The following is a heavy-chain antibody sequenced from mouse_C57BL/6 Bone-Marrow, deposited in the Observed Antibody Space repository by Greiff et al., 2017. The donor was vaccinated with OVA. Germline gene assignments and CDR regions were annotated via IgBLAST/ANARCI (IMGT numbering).Heavy chain of an antibody. D-gene: IGHD1-1*01. CDR1: GYTFTSYW. CDR2: IYPGSGST. V-gene: IGHV1-55*01. J-gene: IGHJ2*01. CDR3: ARRDYYGSSLDY. Sequence: VQLQQPGAELVKPGASVKMSCKASGYTFTSYWITWVKQRPGQGLEWIGDIYPGSGSTNYNEKFKSKATLTVDTSSSTAYMQLSSLTSEDSAVYYCARRDYYGSSLDYWGQGTTLTVSS.